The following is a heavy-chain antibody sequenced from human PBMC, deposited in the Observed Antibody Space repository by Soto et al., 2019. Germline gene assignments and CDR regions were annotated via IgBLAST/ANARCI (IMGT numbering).Heavy chain of an antibody. D-gene: IGHD3-22*01. CDR2: ISGSGGST. V-gene: IGHV3-23*01. Sequence: EVQLLESGGGLVQPGGSLRLSCAASGFTFSSYAMSWVRQAPGKGLEWVSAISGSGGSTYYADSVKGRFTISRDNSKNTLYLQMNSLIAEDTAVYYCAKVAPYYYDSSGYYYGYWGQGTLVTVSS. CDR1: GFTFSSYA. J-gene: IGHJ4*02. CDR3: AKVAPYYYDSSGYYYGY.